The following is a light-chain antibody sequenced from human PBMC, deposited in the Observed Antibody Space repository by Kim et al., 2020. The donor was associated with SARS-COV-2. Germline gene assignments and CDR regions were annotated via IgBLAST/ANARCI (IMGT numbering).Light chain of an antibody. CDR2: YDS. CDR3: QVWDSSSDHVV. J-gene: IGLJ2*01. CDR1: NIGSKS. Sequence: SYELTQPPSVSVAPGKTARITCGGNNIGSKSVHWYQQKPCQAPVLVIYYDSDRPSGIPERFSGSNSGNTATLTISRVEAGDEAAYYCQVWDSSSDHVVFG. V-gene: IGLV3-21*04.